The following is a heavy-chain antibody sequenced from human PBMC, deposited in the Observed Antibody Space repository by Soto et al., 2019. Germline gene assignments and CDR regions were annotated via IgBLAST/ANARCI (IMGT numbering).Heavy chain of an antibody. CDR3: ARGDYYDVSGPFSDAFDI. CDR1: GFTFIRYW. J-gene: IGHJ3*02. Sequence: PGGSLRLSCAASGFTFIRYWMSWVLQAPWKGLEWVANIKEDGSQKWYVDSVKGRFTISRDNAKNSLYLQMSSLRVEDTAVYYCARGDYYDVSGPFSDAFDIWGQGTMVTVS. D-gene: IGHD3-22*01. V-gene: IGHV3-7*04. CDR2: IKEDGSQK.